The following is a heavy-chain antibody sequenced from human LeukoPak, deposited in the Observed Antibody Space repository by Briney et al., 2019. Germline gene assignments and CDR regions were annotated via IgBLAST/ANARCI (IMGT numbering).Heavy chain of an antibody. CDR1: GVTFSSNC. CDR3: ATSRRGGFARKGVFDF. D-gene: IGHD2-8*01. V-gene: IGHV3-23*01. Sequence: GGSLRLCCAASGVTFSSNCMTWDRQAPGKGLVWVSAISGDGGSTEYADSVKGRFTISRDNSKNTLYLQMNSLRAEDTAIYYCATSRRGGFARKGVFDFWGQGTMVTVSS. CDR2: ISGDGGST. J-gene: IGHJ3*01.